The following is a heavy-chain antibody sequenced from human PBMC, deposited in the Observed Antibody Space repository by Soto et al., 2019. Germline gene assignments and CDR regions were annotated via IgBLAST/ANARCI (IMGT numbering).Heavy chain of an antibody. CDR1: GYTLSRYG. J-gene: IGHJ6*02. D-gene: IGHD6-13*01. CDR3: ARVPLGAALRFYYYYGMDV. V-gene: IGHV1-18*04. CDR2: ISAYSGNT. Sequence: GASVKVSCKASGYTLSRYGISWVRQAPGQGLEWLGWISAYSGNTNYAQKLQDRVTMTTDTSTSTASMELRSLTSGDTAVYYCARVPLGAALRFYYYYGMDVWGPGTTVTVSS.